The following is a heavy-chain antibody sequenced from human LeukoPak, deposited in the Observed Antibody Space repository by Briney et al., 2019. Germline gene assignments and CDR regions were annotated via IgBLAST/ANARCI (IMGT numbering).Heavy chain of an antibody. J-gene: IGHJ4*02. D-gene: IGHD1-26*01. Sequence: SETLSLTCTVSGGSISSYYWSWIRQPPGKGLEWTGYIYYSGSTNYNPSLKSRVTMSVDTSKNQFSLRLSSATAADTAVYYCARTRWELSPFDYWGQGTLVTVSS. CDR1: GGSISSYY. CDR3: ARTRWELSPFDY. CDR2: IYYSGST. V-gene: IGHV4-59*01.